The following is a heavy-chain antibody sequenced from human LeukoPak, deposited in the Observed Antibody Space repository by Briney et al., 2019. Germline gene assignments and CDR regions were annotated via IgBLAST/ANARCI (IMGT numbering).Heavy chain of an antibody. D-gene: IGHD2-2*02. CDR3: ARDQGYCSSTSCYRGFDY. V-gene: IGHV3-7*01. Sequence: PGGSLRLSCAASGFTFSTYWMSWVRQAPGKGLEWVANIKQDGSEKYYVDSVEGRFTISRDNAKNLLYLQMNSLRAEDTAVYYCARDQGYCSSTSCYRGFDYWGQGTLVTVSS. CDR2: IKQDGSEK. CDR1: GFTFSTYW. J-gene: IGHJ4*02.